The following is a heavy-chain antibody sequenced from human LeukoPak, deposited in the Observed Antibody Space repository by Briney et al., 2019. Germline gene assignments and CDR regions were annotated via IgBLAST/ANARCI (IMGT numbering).Heavy chain of an antibody. J-gene: IGHJ4*02. V-gene: IGHV4-59*08. CDR1: GGTISNYY. Sequence: SETLSLTRTVSGGTISNYYWSWIRQPPGKGLECIGHIYYSGSTNYKPSLKSRVTISLDTSKNQFSLKLNSVTAADTAVYYCARLSIASRVRIFDYWGQGTLVTVSS. D-gene: IGHD6-6*01. CDR2: IYYSGST. CDR3: ARLSIASRVRIFDY.